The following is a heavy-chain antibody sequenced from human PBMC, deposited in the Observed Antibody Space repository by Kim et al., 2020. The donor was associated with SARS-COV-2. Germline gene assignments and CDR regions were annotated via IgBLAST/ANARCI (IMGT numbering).Heavy chain of an antibody. CDR2: ISRSGGTT. CDR1: EFTFGDYD. Sequence: GGSLRLSCAGSEFTFGDYDMSWVRQAPGKGLEWVSAISRSGGTTFYAGSVRGRFAIYRDNSKNTLYLQMNSLRAEDTAVYFCAKYLSNSYEWYWGQGTLVTVSS. D-gene: IGHD4-4*01. CDR3: AKYLSNSYEWY. V-gene: IGHV3-23*01. J-gene: IGHJ4*02.